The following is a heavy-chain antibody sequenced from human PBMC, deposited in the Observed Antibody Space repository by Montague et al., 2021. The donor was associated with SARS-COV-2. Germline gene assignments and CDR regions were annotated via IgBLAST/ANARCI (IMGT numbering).Heavy chain of an antibody. V-gene: IGHV3-48*03. Sequence: SLRLSCAASGFTFSSSGMNWVRQALGKGLEWVSYISSSGRTIYYADSVKGRFTISRDNAKNSLYLQMNSLRAEDTAVYYCARSYYYDSSGYYPDAFDIWGQGTMVTVSS. J-gene: IGHJ3*02. CDR2: ISSSGRTI. CDR3: ARSYYYDSSGYYPDAFDI. CDR1: GFTFSSSG. D-gene: IGHD3-22*01.